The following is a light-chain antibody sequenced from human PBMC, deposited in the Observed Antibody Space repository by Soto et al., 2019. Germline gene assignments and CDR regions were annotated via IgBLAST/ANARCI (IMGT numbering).Light chain of an antibody. CDR3: QHYNSVSPWT. Sequence: DIRMTQSPSTLSASVGDRVTITCRASQSISSWLARYQQKPGKAPKLLIYDASSLERGVPSRFRGSGSGTEFTLTISSLQPDDVATYFCQHYNSVSPWTFGQGTKVEIK. J-gene: IGKJ1*01. CDR2: DAS. CDR1: QSISSW. V-gene: IGKV1-5*01.